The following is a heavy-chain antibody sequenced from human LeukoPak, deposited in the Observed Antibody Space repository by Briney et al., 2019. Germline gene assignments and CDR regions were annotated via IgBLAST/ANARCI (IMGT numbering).Heavy chain of an antibody. D-gene: IGHD3-9*01. V-gene: IGHV1-8*01. CDR3: AKNYNFLTGYAN. Sequence: ASVKVSCKASGYTFTSYDINWVRQATGQGLEWMGWVNPNSGNTRYAQKFQGRLTMTRNTSISTAYMELSSLRSEDTAVYYCAKNYNFLTGYANWGQGTLVTVSS. CDR2: VNPNSGNT. CDR1: GYTFTSYD. J-gene: IGHJ4*02.